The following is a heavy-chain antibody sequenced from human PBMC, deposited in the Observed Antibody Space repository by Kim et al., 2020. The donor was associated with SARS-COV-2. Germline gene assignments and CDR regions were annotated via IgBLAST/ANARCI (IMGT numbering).Heavy chain of an antibody. Sequence: GGSLRLSCVASGFTFDTYAMSWVRQAPGKGLEWVSVISGNGVNKFYADSVRGRLTVSRDNSKNTLYLQTNSLRDEDTALYYCAKVVVMDGYNYYYYYGM. D-gene: IGHD3-22*01. J-gene: IGHJ6*01. CDR1: GFTFDTYA. CDR2: ISGNGVNK. V-gene: IGHV3-23*01. CDR3: AKVVVMDGYNYYYYYGM.